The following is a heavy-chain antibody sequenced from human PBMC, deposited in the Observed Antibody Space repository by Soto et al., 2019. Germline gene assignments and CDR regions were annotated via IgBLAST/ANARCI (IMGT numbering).Heavy chain of an antibody. J-gene: IGHJ4*02. CDR2: ISGRGDST. V-gene: IGHV3-23*01. CDR3: AKVGLSTYHLPLRRPVYYFDY. Sequence: GGSLRLSCAASGFTFSNYAINWVRQAPGKGLEWVSGISGRGDSTYYADSVKGRFTISRDNSKNTLFLQMISLRAEDTAIYYCAKVGLSTYHLPLRRPVYYFDYWGQGTLVTVSS. D-gene: IGHD2-2*01. CDR1: GFTFSNYA.